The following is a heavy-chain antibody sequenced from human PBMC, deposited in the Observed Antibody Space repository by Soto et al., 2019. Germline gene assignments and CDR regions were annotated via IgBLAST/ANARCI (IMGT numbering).Heavy chain of an antibody. CDR2: INPKFGDT. V-gene: IGHV1-2*02. J-gene: IGHJ6*02. CDR1: GYTFTAYY. D-gene: IGHD3-10*01. CDR3: ARNMDYYYGPGSGNGHGV. Sequence: QVQLVQSGAEVKEPGDSVRVSCEASGYTFTAYYIHWVSQAPGQGLEWMGWINPKFGDTTYAQDFQGRLTLTTDMSISTVYMDLSRLTSVDTAIYCCARNMDYYYGPGSGNGHGVWGQGTTVNVFS.